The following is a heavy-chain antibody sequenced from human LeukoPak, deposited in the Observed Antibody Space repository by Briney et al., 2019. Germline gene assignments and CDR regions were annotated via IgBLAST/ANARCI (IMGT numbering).Heavy chain of an antibody. J-gene: IGHJ4*02. CDR1: GGSISSGGYS. V-gene: IGHV4-30-2*01. CDR3: ARSSGSGSEIDY. D-gene: IGHD3-10*01. CDR2: IYHSGRT. Sequence: SETLSLTCAVSGGSISSGGYSWSWIRQPPGKGLEWIGYIYHSGRTYYNPSLKSRVTISVDRYKNQFSLKLSSVTAADTAVYYCARSSGSGSEIDYWGQGTLVPVSS.